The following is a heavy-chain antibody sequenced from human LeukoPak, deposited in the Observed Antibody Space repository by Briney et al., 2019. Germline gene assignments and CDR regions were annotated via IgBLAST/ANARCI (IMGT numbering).Heavy chain of an antibody. CDR1: GFTFSNYA. CDR2: ISYDGSNK. J-gene: IGHJ6*03. Sequence: GGSLRLSCAASGFTFSNYAIHWVRQAPGKGLEWVAVISYDGSNKYYADSVKGRFTISRDNSKNTLYLQMNSLRAEDTAVYYCARDRGYFVRAGIAADIYMDVWGKGTTVTVSS. D-gene: IGHD6-13*01. V-gene: IGHV3-30*01. CDR3: ARDRGYFVRAGIAADIYMDV.